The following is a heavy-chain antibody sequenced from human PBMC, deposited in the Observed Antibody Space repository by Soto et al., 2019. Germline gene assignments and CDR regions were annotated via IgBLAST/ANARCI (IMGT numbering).Heavy chain of an antibody. CDR1: GGTFSSYA. CDR2: IIPIFGTA. D-gene: IGHD3-22*01. J-gene: IGHJ6*02. Sequence: QVQLVQSGAEVKKPGSSVKVSCKASGGTFSSYAISWVRQAPGQGLEWMGGIIPIFGTANYAQKFQGRVTGTGDESTSTGYMEGSSRRSEDTAVYYCASSTDYDERSGYYDLRSNDYYYGKDVWGQGTTVTVAS. V-gene: IGHV1-69*01. CDR3: ASSTDYDERSGYYDLRSNDYYYGKDV.